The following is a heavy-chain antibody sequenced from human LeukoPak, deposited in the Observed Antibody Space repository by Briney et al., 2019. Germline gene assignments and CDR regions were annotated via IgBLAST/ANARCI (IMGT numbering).Heavy chain of an antibody. D-gene: IGHD3-16*01. CDR3: ARAKGSGGAYRKHAFDY. V-gene: IGHV1-69*04. CDR2: IIPILGIA. Sequence: SVKVSCKASGGTFSSYAISWVRQAPGQGLEWMGRIIPILGIANYAQKFQGRVTITADKSTSTAYMELSSLRSEDTAVYYCARAKGSGGAYRKHAFDYWGQGTLVTVSS. J-gene: IGHJ4*02. CDR1: GGTFSSYA.